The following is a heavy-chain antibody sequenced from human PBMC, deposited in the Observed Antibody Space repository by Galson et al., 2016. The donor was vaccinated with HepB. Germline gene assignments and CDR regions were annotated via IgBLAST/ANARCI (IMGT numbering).Heavy chain of an antibody. Sequence: CAISGDSVSSNTAAWHWIRQSPSRRLEWLGRTYCRSKWYHDCAVSLKSRMTINADTSKNQFSLQLNALTPEDTAVYYCTRGRETPFYFGLDVWGQGTTVTVSS. V-gene: IGHV6-1*01. J-gene: IGHJ6*02. CDR1: GDSVSSNTAA. CDR3: TRGRETPFYFGLDV. D-gene: IGHD1-26*01. CDR2: TYCRSKWYH.